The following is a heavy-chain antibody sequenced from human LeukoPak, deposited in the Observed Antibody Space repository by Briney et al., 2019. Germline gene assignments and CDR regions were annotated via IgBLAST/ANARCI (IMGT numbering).Heavy chain of an antibody. D-gene: IGHD6-13*01. J-gene: IGHJ3*02. CDR1: GFTVSSNY. V-gene: IGHV3-53*01. CDR2: IYSGGST. CDR3: ASPGIAAAGEGAFDI. Sequence: GSLRLSCAASGFTVSSNYMSWVRQAPGKGLEWVSVIYSGGSTYYADSVKGRFTISRDNSKNTLYLQMNSLRAEDTAVYYCASPGIAAAGEGAFDIWGQETMVTVSS.